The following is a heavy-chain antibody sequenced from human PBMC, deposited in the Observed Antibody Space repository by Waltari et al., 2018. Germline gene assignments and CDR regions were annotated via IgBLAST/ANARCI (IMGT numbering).Heavy chain of an antibody. Sequence: QVQLQESGPGLVKPSETLSLTCTVPGGSLSSYYWSWIRQPPGKGLEWIGYIYYSGSTNYNPSLKSRVTISVDTSKNQFSLKLSSVTAADTAVYYCARVRGNGIAAAGTNWFDPWGQGTLVTVSS. D-gene: IGHD6-13*01. CDR2: IYYSGST. CDR3: ARVRGNGIAAAGTNWFDP. V-gene: IGHV4-59*01. CDR1: GGSLSSYY. J-gene: IGHJ5*02.